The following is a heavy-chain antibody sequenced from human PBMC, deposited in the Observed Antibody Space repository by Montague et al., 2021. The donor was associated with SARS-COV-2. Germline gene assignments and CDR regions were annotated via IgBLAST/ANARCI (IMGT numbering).Heavy chain of an antibody. Sequence: SQTQSLTCTVSGGSISSSSYYWGWIRQPPGKGLEWIGSIYYSGSTYYNPSLKSRVTISVDTSKNQFSLKLSSVTAADTAVYYCARHGLAGITIVGVVTPRGGFDIWGQGTRVTVSS. CDR3: ARHGLAGITIVGVVTPRGGFDI. CDR1: GGSISSSSYY. V-gene: IGHV4-39*01. J-gene: IGHJ3*02. CDR2: IYYSGST. D-gene: IGHD3-3*01.